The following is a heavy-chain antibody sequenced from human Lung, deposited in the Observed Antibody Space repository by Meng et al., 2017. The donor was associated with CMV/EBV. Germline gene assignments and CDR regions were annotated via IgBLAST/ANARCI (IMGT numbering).Heavy chain of an antibody. V-gene: IGHV3-30-3*01. D-gene: IGHD6-6*01. CDR1: GFIFSSYA. CDR2: ISYDGSNK. CDR3: ARAVSYSSSVGWFDP. J-gene: IGHJ5*02. Sequence: GFIFSSYAMHWVRQAPGKGLEWVAVISYDGSNKYYADSVKGRFTISRDNSKNTLYLQMNSLRAEDTAVYYCARAVSYSSSVGWFDPWGQGTLVTVSS.